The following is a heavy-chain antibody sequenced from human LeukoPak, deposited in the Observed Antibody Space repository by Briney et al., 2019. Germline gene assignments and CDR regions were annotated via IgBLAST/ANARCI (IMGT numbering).Heavy chain of an antibody. CDR3: TRGYSIDY. J-gene: IGHJ4*02. Sequence: GGSLRLSCAASGFTFSDYYMIWIRQAPGKGLEWVSYISSSGGYTNHADSVKGRFTISRDNAKNSLYLQMNSLRAEDTAVYYCTRGYSIDYWGQGTQVTVSS. V-gene: IGHV3-11*05. CDR1: GFTFSDYY. CDR2: ISSSGGYT. D-gene: IGHD4-11*01.